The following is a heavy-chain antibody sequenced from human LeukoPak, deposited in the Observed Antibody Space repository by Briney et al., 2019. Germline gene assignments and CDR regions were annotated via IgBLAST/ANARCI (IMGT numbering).Heavy chain of an antibody. D-gene: IGHD3-22*01. CDR2: ISSSSSYI. CDR1: GFTFSSYS. CDR3: AAMIVVVKGLDY. J-gene: IGHJ4*02. V-gene: IGHV3-21*01. Sequence: PGGSLRLSCAASGFTFSSYSMNWARQAPGKGLEWVSSISSSSSYIYYADSVKGRFTISRDNAKNSLYLQMNSLRAEDTAVYYCAAMIVVVKGLDYWGQGTLVTVSS.